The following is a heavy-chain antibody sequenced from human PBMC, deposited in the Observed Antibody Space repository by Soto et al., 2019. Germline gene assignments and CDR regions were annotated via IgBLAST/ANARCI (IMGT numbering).Heavy chain of an antibody. D-gene: IGHD3-16*02. CDR1: GYTFNSYV. CDR3: ARAVGDYVWGSYRYYFDN. Sequence: ASVKVSFKASGYTFNSYVISWVRQAPGQGLEWMGWISAYNVNTDYAQKVQGRVTMTTDTSTSTAYMELRSLRSDDTAVYYCARAVGDYVWGSYRYYFDNWG. CDR2: ISAYNVNT. J-gene: IGHJ4*01. V-gene: IGHV1-18*01.